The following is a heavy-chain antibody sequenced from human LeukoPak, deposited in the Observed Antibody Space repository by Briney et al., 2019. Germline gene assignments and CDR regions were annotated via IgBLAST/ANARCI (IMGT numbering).Heavy chain of an antibody. CDR2: INPNSGGT. V-gene: IGHV1-2*02. CDR1: GYTFTGYY. J-gene: IGHJ3*02. Sequence: ASVKVSCKXSGYTFTGYYMHWVRQAPGQGLEWMGWINPNSGGTNYAQKFQGRVTMTRDTSISTAYMELSRLRSDDTAVYYCARVSVWFGETNAFDIWGQGTMVTVSS. CDR3: ARVSVWFGETNAFDI. D-gene: IGHD3-10*01.